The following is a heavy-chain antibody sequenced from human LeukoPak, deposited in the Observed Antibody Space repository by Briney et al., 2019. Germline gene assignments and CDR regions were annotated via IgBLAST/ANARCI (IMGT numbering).Heavy chain of an antibody. D-gene: IGHD1-26*01. CDR3: ASSSLGRYDY. V-gene: IGHV4-31*03. J-gene: IGHJ4*02. CDR1: GGSISSGGYY. CDR2: IYYSGST. Sequence: SQTLSLTCTVSGGSISSGGYYWSWIRQHPGKGLEWIGYIYYSGSTYYNTSLKRRVIISVDTSNNQFSLKLRSVTAADTAVYYCASSSLGRYDYWGQGTLVTVSS.